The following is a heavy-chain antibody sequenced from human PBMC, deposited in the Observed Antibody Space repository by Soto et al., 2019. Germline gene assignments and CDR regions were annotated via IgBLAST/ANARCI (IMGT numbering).Heavy chain of an antibody. V-gene: IGHV3-74*01. CDR1: GFTFSSYW. J-gene: IGHJ4*02. CDR3: ARSYEALSHDF. CDR2: INGDGSTI. D-gene: IGHD3-16*01. Sequence: EVQLVESGGGLVQPGGSLRLSCAASGFTFSSYWMHWVRQAPGKGLVWVSRINGDGSTINYADSVKGRFIISRDNAHNPLRLPMNSLKAEDTAVYFCARSYEALSHDFWGKGTLVTVSS.